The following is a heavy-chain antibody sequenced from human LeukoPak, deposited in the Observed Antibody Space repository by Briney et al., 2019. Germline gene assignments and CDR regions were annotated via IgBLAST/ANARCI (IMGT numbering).Heavy chain of an antibody. J-gene: IGHJ5*02. CDR1: GFTFSSYS. CDR3: ARARRPGSGSYPNWFDP. CDR2: ISSSSSYI. Sequence: PGGSLRLSCAASGFTFSSYSMNWVRQAPGKGLEWVSSISSSSSYIYYADSVKGRFTISRDNAKNSLYLQMNSLRAEDTAVYYCARARRPGSGSYPNWFDPWGQGTLVTVSS. V-gene: IGHV3-21*01. D-gene: IGHD3-10*01.